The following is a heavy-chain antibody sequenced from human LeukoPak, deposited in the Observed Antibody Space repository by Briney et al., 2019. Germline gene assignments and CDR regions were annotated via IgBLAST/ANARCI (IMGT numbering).Heavy chain of an antibody. CDR1: GFTFGDHA. Sequence: PGRSLRLSCTASGFTFGDHAMSWVRRAPGKGLEWVSAISGSGGSTYYADSVKGRFTISRDNSKNTLYLQMNSLRAEDTAVYYCARSSSGWFHFDYWGQGTLVTVSS. V-gene: IGHV3-23*01. CDR2: ISGSGGST. J-gene: IGHJ4*02. CDR3: ARSSSGWFHFDY. D-gene: IGHD6-19*01.